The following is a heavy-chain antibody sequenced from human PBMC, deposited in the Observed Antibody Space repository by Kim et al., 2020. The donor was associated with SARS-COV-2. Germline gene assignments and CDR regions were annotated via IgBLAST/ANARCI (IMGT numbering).Heavy chain of an antibody. J-gene: IGHJ6*02. CDR2: IWYDGSNK. V-gene: IGHV3-33*01. CDR3: ARVRGFDSSSWYYYYGMDV. Sequence: GGSLRLSCAASGFTFSSYGMHWVRQAPGKGLEWVAVIWYDGSNKYYADSVKGRFTISRDNSKNTLYLQMNSLRAEDTAVYYCARVRGFDSSSWYYYYGMDVWGQGTTVTVSS. D-gene: IGHD6-6*01. CDR1: GFTFSSYG.